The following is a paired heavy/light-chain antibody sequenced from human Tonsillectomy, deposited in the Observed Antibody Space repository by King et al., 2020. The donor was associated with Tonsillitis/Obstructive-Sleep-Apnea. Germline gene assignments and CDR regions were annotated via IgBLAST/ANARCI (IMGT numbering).Heavy chain of an antibody. V-gene: IGHV5-10-1*03. D-gene: IGHD1-26*01. CDR1: GYSFTSYW. CDR3: ASGATWEVARGMDV. J-gene: IGHJ6*02. CDR2: IDPSDSYT. Sequence: EVQLVQSGAEVKKPGESLRISCKGSGYSFTSYWISWVRQMPGKGLEWMGKIDPSDSYTNYSPSFQGHVTISADKSTSTAFLQWRSLRASDIAMYYCASGATWEVARGMDVWGQGTTVIVSS.
Light chain of an antibody. CDR1: SSDVGGYKY. CDR3: SSYTSSSTYV. V-gene: IGLV2-14*01. Sequence: QSALTQPASVSGSPGQSITISCSGTSSDVGGYKYVSWYQQHPGKAPQLIIYDVFNRPSGVSNRFSGSKSGNTASLSISGLQAEDEADYYCSSYTSSSTYVFGTGTKVTVL. J-gene: IGLJ1*01. CDR2: DVF.